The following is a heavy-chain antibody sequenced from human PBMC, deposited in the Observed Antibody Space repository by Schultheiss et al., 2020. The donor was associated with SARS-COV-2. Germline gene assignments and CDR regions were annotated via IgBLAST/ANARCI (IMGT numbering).Heavy chain of an antibody. J-gene: IGHJ5*02. D-gene: IGHD2-2*01. Sequence: GGSLRLSCAASGFTVSSNYMSWVRQAPGKGLEWISYITSSSSTTYSADSVKGRFTISRDNAQNSLYLQMNSLRAEDTAVYYCARERVGGYCSSTSCRYGSWFDPWGQGTLVTVSS. CDR3: ARERVGGYCSSTSCRYGSWFDP. V-gene: IGHV3-48*01. CDR2: ITSSSSTT. CDR1: GFTVSSNY.